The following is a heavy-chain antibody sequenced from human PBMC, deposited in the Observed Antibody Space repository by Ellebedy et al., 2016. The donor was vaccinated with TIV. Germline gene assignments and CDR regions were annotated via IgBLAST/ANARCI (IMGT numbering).Heavy chain of an antibody. CDR2: IYYSGNT. CDR1: GGSISSSSAY. Sequence: SETLSLXXTVSGGSISSSSAYWGWIRQPPGKGLEWIGSIYYSGNTYYNPSLKSRVTISVDTSKNQFSLKLSSVTAADTAVYYCARRKWNYYFDYWGQGTLVTVSS. V-gene: IGHV4-39*01. J-gene: IGHJ4*02. CDR3: ARRKWNYYFDY. D-gene: IGHD1-7*01.